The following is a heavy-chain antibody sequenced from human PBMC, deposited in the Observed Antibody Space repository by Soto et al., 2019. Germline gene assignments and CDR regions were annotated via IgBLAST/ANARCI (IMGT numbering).Heavy chain of an antibody. V-gene: IGHV3-48*02. CDR2: ISSSSSTI. CDR3: ARDETDYDFWSGYYSAFDI. D-gene: IGHD3-3*01. CDR1: GFPFSSYS. J-gene: IGHJ3*02. Sequence: GGSLRLSCAASGFPFSSYSMNWVRQAPGKGLEWVSYISSSSSTIYYADSVKGRFTISRDNAKNSLYLQMNSLRDEDTAVYYCARDETDYDFWSGYYSAFDIWGQGTMVTVSS.